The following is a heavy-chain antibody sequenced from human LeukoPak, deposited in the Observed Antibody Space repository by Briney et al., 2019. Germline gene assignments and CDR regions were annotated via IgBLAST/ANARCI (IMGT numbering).Heavy chain of an antibody. J-gene: IGHJ4*02. V-gene: IGHV1-46*01. CDR3: ARVSPEFYYYDSSGYVYFDY. CDR1: GYTFTSYY. Sequence: ASVKVSCKASGYTFTSYYMHWVRQAPGQGLEWMGIINPSGGSTSYAQKLQGRVTMTTDTSTSTAYMELRSLRSDDTAVYYCARVSPEFYYYDSSGYVYFDYWGQGTLVTVSS. CDR2: INPSGGST. D-gene: IGHD3-22*01.